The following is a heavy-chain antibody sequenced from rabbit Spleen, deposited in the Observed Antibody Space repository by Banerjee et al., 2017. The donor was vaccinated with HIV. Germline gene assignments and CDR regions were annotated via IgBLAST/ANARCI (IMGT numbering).Heavy chain of an antibody. V-gene: IGHV1S7*01. CDR3: ARDGAGGSYFAL. CDR2: IEPVFGIT. CDR1: GFSFSSNW. D-gene: IGHD8-1*01. J-gene: IGHJ4*01. Sequence: QSLEESGGGLVKPGGTLTLTCTVSGFSFSSNWICWVRQAPGKGLEWIGYIEPVFGITYYASWVNGRFTISSHNAQNTLYLQLNSLTAADTATYFCARDGAGGSYFALWGPGTLVTVS.